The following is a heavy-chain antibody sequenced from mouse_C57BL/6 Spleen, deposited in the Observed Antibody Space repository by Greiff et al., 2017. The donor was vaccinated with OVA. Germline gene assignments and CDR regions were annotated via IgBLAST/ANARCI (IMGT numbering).Heavy chain of an antibody. Sequence: VQLQQSGAELARPGASVKLSCKASGYTFTSYGISWVKQSTGQGLEWIGEIYPRSGNTYYNEKFKGKATLTADKSSSTAYMELRSLTSEDSAVYFCARKLYYYGSSFDWYFDVWGTGTTVTVSS. CDR3: ARKLYYYGSSFDWYFDV. CDR2: IYPRSGNT. D-gene: IGHD1-1*01. V-gene: IGHV1-81*01. CDR1: GYTFTSYG. J-gene: IGHJ1*03.